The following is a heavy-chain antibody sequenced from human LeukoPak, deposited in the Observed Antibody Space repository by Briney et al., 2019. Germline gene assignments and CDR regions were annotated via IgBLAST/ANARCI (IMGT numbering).Heavy chain of an antibody. J-gene: IGHJ6*02. Sequence: ASVKVSCKASGGTFSSYAITWVRQVPGQGLEWMGWISAYNGNTNYAQKLQGRVTMTTDTSTSTAYMELRSLRSDDTAVYYCARDRSIPDYYYYGMDVWGQGTTVTVSS. D-gene: IGHD6-6*01. CDR3: ARDRSIPDYYYYGMDV. CDR2: ISAYNGNT. V-gene: IGHV1-18*04. CDR1: GGTFSSYA.